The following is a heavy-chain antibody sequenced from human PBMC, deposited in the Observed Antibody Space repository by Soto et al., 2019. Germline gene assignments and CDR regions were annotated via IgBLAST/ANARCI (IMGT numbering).Heavy chain of an antibody. D-gene: IGHD3-10*01. V-gene: IGHV3-11*01. CDR3: ARDQLWFGEFNNWFDP. Sequence: QVQLVESGGGLVKPGGSLRLSCAASGFTFSDYYMSWIRQAPGKGLEWVSYISSSGSTIYYADSVKGRFTISRDNXKSXLYLQMNSLRAEDTAVYYCARDQLWFGEFNNWFDPWGQGTLVTVSS. J-gene: IGHJ5*02. CDR2: ISSSGSTI. CDR1: GFTFSDYY.